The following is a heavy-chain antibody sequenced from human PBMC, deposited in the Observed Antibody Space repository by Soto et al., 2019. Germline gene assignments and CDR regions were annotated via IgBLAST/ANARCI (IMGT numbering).Heavy chain of an antibody. CDR3: ARDLWGYCGADCYPLDV. D-gene: IGHD2-21*02. CDR2: MYNTGST. Sequence: QVRLQESDPGLVKPSETLSLTCTVSGGSISSYYWSWIRQPPGKGLEWIGYMYNTGSTIYNPSLKSRVTIPVDTSKNQFSLKLNSVTAADTAVYYCARDLWGYCGADCYPLDVWGQGTTVTVSS. CDR1: GGSISSYY. V-gene: IGHV4-59*01. J-gene: IGHJ6*02.